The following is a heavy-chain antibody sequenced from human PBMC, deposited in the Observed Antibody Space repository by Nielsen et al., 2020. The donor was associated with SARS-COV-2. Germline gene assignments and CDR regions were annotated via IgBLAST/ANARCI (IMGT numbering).Heavy chain of an antibody. CDR2: IYYSGST. D-gene: IGHD6-13*01. CDR3: AREESSWYFRWFDP. J-gene: IGHJ5*02. V-gene: IGHV4-39*02. Sequence: SETLSLTCTVSGGSISSSSYYWGWIRQPPGKGLEWIGSIYYSGSTYYNPSLKSRVTISVDTSKNQFSLKLSSVTAADTAVYYCAREESSWYFRWFDPWGQGTLVTVSS. CDR1: GGSISSSSYY.